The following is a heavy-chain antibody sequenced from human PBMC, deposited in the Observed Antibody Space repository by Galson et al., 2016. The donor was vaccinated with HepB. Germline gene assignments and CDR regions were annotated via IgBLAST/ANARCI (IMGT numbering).Heavy chain of an antibody. CDR2: AFYSGIT. Sequence: ETLSLTCPVSGVSISSYYWSWFRQPPEKGLEWIGYAFYSGITNYHPSLKSRFTISIVTSKNPFSLKLSSVTAADTAVYYCARGEGYNLYWGQGTLVTVSS. D-gene: IGHD5-24*01. V-gene: IGHV4-59*08. CDR3: ARGEGYNLY. J-gene: IGHJ4*02. CDR1: GVSISSYY.